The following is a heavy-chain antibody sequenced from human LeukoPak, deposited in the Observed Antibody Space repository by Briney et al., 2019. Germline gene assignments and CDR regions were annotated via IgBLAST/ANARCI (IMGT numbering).Heavy chain of an antibody. J-gene: IGHJ4*02. CDR2: ISGSADNT. V-gene: IGHV3-23*01. D-gene: IGHD5-24*01. CDR1: GFIFDNYA. Sequence: GGSLRLSCVASGFIFDNYALSWVRQAPGKGLEWVSGISGSADNTYYADSVKGRFTISRNISKNTVYLQMNNLRVDDTAVYYCAKGPKLGDGFHCDYWGQGTLVTVSS. CDR3: AKGPKLGDGFHCDY.